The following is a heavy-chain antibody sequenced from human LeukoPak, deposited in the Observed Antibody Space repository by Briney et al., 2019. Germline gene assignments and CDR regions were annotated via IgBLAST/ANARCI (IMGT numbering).Heavy chain of an antibody. CDR2: INHSGST. CDR1: GGSIISNDYF. J-gene: IGHJ4*02. D-gene: IGHD3-22*01. CDR3: ASVYDSSGYYPF. V-gene: IGHV4-39*07. Sequence: SETLSLTCTVSGGSIISNDYFWSWIRQPPGKGLEWIGEINHSGSTNYNPSLKSRVTISVDTSKNQFSLKLSSVTAADTAVYYCASVYDSSGYYPFWGQGTLVTVSS.